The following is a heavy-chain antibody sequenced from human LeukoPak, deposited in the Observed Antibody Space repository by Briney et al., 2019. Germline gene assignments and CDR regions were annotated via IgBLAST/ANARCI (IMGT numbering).Heavy chain of an antibody. J-gene: IGHJ3*02. CDR1: GFTFSTYD. V-gene: IGHV3-23*01. CDR2: ISGIGGGT. CDR3: AKSQGHFVLVTPLYDPFDI. Sequence: GGSLRLSCSASGFTFSTYDMSWVRQAPGKGLEWVSTISGIGGGTYYADSVKGRFTISRDDSKNSLYLQMNSLKAVDTAVYYCAKSQGHFVLVTPLYDPFDIWGQGAMVTVSS. D-gene: IGHD2-21*02.